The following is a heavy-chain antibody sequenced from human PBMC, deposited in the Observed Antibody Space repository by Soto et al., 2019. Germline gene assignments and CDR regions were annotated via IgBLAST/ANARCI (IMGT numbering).Heavy chain of an antibody. CDR3: VRHNNWNREIDYFDS. Sequence: SETLSLTCTVSGDSMNNYYWSWIRQPPGRGLEWIAYIYYNGGAVYNPSLASRVTISVDTSGSQFSLNVYSLTAADTAVYYCVRHNNWNREIDYFDSWGQGALVTVSS. J-gene: IGHJ4*02. V-gene: IGHV4-59*08. D-gene: IGHD1-20*01. CDR1: GDSMNNYY. CDR2: IYYNGGA.